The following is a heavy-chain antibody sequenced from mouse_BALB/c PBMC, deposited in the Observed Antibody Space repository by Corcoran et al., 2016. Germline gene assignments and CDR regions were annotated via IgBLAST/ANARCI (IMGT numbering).Heavy chain of an antibody. J-gene: IGHJ2*01. D-gene: IGHD4-1*01. CDR1: GYSITSGYY. V-gene: IGHV3-6*02. Sequence: DVQLQESGPGLVKPSQSLSLTCSVTGYSITSGYYWNWIRQFPGNKLEWMGYIRYDVSNNYNPSLKNRISITRDTSKNQFFLKLNSVTTEDTATYFCARNWDVEYFDYWGQGTTLTVSS. CDR3: ARNWDVEYFDY. CDR2: IRYDVSN.